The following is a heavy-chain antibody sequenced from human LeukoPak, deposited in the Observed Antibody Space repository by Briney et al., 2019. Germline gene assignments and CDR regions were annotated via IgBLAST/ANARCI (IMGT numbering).Heavy chain of an antibody. D-gene: IGHD6-13*01. J-gene: IGHJ4*02. CDR1: GFTFSSYA. V-gene: IGHV3-30-3*01. CDR2: ISYDGSNK. Sequence: PGRSLRLSCAASGFTFSSYAMHWVRQAPGKGLEWVAVISYDGSNKYYADSVKGRFTISRDNSKNTLYLQMNSLRAEDTAVYYCAREEGKYSSSWLLSDYWGQGTLVTVSS. CDR3: AREEGKYSSSWLLSDY.